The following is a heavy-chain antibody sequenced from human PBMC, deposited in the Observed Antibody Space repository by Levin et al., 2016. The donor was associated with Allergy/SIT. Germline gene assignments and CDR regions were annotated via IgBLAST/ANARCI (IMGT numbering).Heavy chain of an antibody. Sequence: WIRQPPGKGLEWVAVVSYQGTIQHYADSVKGRFTISRDNFKNTLDLQMNSLRVEDTAVYYCVKEGTPYVANFFDSWGQGTLVTVSS. V-gene: IGHV3-30*18. CDR2: VSYQGTIQ. D-gene: IGHD3-10*02. CDR3: VKEGTPYVANFFDS. J-gene: IGHJ4*02.